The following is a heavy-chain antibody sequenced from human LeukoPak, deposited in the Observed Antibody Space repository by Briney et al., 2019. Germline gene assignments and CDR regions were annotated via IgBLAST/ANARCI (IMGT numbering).Heavy chain of an antibody. D-gene: IGHD6-19*01. CDR3: ARVSSDSSGLYYFDY. J-gene: IGHJ4*02. V-gene: IGHV4-59*01. Sequence: SETLSLTCTVSGGSISSYYWSWIRQPPGKGLEWIGYIYYSGSTNYNPSLKSRVTISVDTSKNQFSLKLSSVPAADTAVYYCARVSSDSSGLYYFDYWGQGTLVTVSS. CDR2: IYYSGST. CDR1: GGSISSYY.